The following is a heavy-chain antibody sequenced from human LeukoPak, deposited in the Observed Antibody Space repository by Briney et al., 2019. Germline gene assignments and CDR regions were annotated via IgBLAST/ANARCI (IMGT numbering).Heavy chain of an antibody. CDR2: IRSGSTYI. J-gene: IGHJ4*02. CDR3: TRDSDVGY. CDR1: GFTFSTYS. V-gene: IGHV3-21*01. Sequence: GGSLRLSCAASGFTFSTYSVHWVRQAPGKGLEWVSSIRSGSTYINYADSVKGRFTISRDDAKKSLYLQMNSLRAEDTAVYYCTRDSDVGYWGRGTLVTVSS.